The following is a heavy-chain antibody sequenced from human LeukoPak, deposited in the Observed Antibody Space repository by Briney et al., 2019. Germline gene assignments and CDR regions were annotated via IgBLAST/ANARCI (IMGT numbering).Heavy chain of an antibody. V-gene: IGHV1-2*04. CDR2: INPKSGGT. Sequence: ASVKVSCKASGYTFTSYDINWVRQATGQGLEWMGWINPKSGGTNYAQKFQGWVTMTRDTSISTAYMELSRLRSDDTAVYYCARGGRYSSGNLDYWGQGTLVTVSS. J-gene: IGHJ4*02. CDR3: ARGGRYSSGNLDY. D-gene: IGHD6-19*01. CDR1: GYTFTSYD.